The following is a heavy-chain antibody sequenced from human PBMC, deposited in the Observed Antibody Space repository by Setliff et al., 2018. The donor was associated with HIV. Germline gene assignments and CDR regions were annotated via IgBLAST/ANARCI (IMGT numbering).Heavy chain of an antibody. D-gene: IGHD1-1*01. Sequence: KGSGPTLVNPTQTLTLTCPFSGFSLSTSGMRVSWIRQPPGKALEWLARIDWDDDKFYSTSLKTRLTISKDTSKNQVVLTMTNMDPVDTATYYCAREGYAFDIWGQGTMVTVSS. V-gene: IGHV2-70*04. CDR2: IDWDDDK. J-gene: IGHJ3*02. CDR1: GFSLSTSGMR. CDR3: AREGYAFDI.